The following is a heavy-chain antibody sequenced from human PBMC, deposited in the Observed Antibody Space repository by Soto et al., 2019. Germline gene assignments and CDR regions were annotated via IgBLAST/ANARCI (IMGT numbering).Heavy chain of an antibody. D-gene: IGHD4-17*01. J-gene: IGHJ4*02. CDR2: IYYSGST. Sequence: QVQLQESGPGLVKPSQTLSLTCTVSGGAISTGGYYWTWIRQHPGKGLEWIGYIYYSGSTYYNPSLNSLVTISLDTAKNQVSLNMSYVTAADTAVYGCARGASVTLFDNGGQGTLVTDSS. CDR1: GGAISTGGYY. V-gene: IGHV4-31*01. CDR3: ARGASVTLFDN.